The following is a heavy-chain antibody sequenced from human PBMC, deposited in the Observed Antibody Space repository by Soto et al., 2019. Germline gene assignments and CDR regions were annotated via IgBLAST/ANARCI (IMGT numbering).Heavy chain of an antibody. J-gene: IGHJ4*02. V-gene: IGHV4-30-4*01. CDR2: IYYSGST. D-gene: IGHD6-6*01. Sequence: SETLSLTCTVSGGSISSGDYYWSWIRQPPGKGLEWIGYIYYSGSTYYNPSLKSRVTISVDTSKNQFSLKLSSVTAADTAVYYCVFYSSSSGFDYWGQGALVTVSS. CDR1: GGSISSGDYY. CDR3: VFYSSSSGFDY.